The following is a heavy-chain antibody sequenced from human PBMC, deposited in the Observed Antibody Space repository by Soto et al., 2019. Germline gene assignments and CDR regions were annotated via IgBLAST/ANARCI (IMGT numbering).Heavy chain of an antibody. Sequence: QVQLVQSGAEVKKPGAPVKLFCKTSGYTFTTYSMHWVRQAPGQRLEWMGWINTANGNTRYSQSFQGRVTITRDTSASTAHMELRSLRSEDTAVYYCARVPSSHTTGWYYFDFWGQGTLVTVSS. CDR2: INTANGNT. D-gene: IGHD6-19*01. CDR3: ARVPSSHTTGWYYFDF. V-gene: IGHV1-3*04. CDR1: GYTFTTYS. J-gene: IGHJ4*02.